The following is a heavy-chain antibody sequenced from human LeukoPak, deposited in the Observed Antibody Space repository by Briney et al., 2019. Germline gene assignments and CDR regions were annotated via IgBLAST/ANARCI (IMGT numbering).Heavy chain of an antibody. J-gene: IGHJ4*02. CDR3: ARERPVRCYGN. V-gene: IGHV3-74*01. CDR1: GFTFSSYW. CDR2: INTDGSST. D-gene: IGHD5-24*01. Sequence: SGGSLRLSCAASGFTFSSYWMHWVRQAPGKGLVWVSRINTDGSSTSYADSVKGRFTISRDNAKNTLYLQMNSLRAEDTAVYYCARERPVRCYGNWGQGTLVTVSS.